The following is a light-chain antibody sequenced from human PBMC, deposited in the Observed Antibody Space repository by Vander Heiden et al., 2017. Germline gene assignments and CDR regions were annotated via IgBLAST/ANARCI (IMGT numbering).Light chain of an antibody. V-gene: IGKV1-16*02. CDR3: QQYNTIPLT. J-gene: IGKJ4*01. CDR1: QGINNN. CDR2: GAS. Sequence: DIQMTQSPSSLSASVGGRVTITCRASQGINNNLAWFQQKPGKAPKSLIYGASSLQSGVPSKFSGSGSGTDFTLTISSLQSEDFATYFCQQYNTIPLTFGGGTKVEIK.